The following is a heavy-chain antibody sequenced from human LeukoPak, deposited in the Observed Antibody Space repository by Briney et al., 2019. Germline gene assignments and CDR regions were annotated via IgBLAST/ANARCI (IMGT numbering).Heavy chain of an antibody. D-gene: IGHD3-10*01. J-gene: IGHJ5*02. CDR2: IWYDGSNK. V-gene: IGHV3-33*01. CDR3: ARDRYYGSGSPGYNWFDP. CDR1: GFTFSSYG. Sequence: TGGSLRLSCAASGFTFSSYGMHWVRQAPGKGLEWVAVIWYDGSNKYYADSVKGRFTISRDNSKNTLYLQMNSLRAEDTAVYYCARDRYYGSGSPGYNWFDPWGQGTLVTVSS.